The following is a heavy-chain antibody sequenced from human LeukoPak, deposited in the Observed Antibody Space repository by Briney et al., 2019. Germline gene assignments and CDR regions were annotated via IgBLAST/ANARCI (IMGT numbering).Heavy chain of an antibody. J-gene: IGHJ4*02. CDR3: AKGVFGVASTPDDY. V-gene: IGHV3-23*01. D-gene: IGHD3-3*01. CDR2: IDNTGGDS. CDR1: GFTFRSYV. Sequence: GGSLRLSCAASGFTFRSYVLTWVRQAPGKGLEWVSAIDNTGGDSWFADFVKGRFTLSRDNPKNTLYLQLDSLTAEDAAVYYCAKGVFGVASTPDDYWGQGTLVTVSS.